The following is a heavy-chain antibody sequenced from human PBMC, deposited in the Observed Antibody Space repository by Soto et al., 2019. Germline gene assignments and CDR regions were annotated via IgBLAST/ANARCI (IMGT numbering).Heavy chain of an antibody. CDR3: ASCSSSWTGYYYYYYYMDV. D-gene: IGHD6-13*01. V-gene: IGHV3-66*01. J-gene: IGHJ6*03. CDR1: GFTVSSNY. CDR2: IYSGGST. Sequence: GGSLRLSCAASGFTVSSNYMSWVRQAPGKGLEWVSVIYSGGSTYYAHSVKGRFTISRDNSKNTLYLQMNSLRAEDTAVYYCASCSSSWTGYYYYYYYMDVWGKGTTVTV.